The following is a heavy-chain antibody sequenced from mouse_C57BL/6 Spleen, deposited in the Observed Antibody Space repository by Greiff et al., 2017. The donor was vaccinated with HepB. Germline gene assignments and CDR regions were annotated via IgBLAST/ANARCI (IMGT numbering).Heavy chain of an antibody. CDR3: ARSAVVARPHWYFDV. D-gene: IGHD1-1*01. Sequence: VQLKESGAELVKPGASVKLSCTASGFNIKDYYMHWVKQRTEQGLEWIGRLDPEDGETKYAPKFQGKATITADTSSNTAYLQLSSLTSEDTAVYYCARSAVVARPHWYFDVWGTGTTVTVSS. J-gene: IGHJ1*03. V-gene: IGHV14-2*01. CDR2: LDPEDGET. CDR1: GFNIKDYY.